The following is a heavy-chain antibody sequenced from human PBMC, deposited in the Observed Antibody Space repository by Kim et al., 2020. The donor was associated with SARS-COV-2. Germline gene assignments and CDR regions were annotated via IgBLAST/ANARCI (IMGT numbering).Heavy chain of an antibody. CDR2: ISGSGDTT. Sequence: GGSLRLSCAASGLTFNTYAMNWVRQAPGKGLEWVSVISGSGDTTNYEESVRGRFTISRDNSKNMLYLQMNSLRAEDTAVYYCVKATPMFRGVSYYFDNWGQGTLVTVSS. CDR1: GLTFNTYA. J-gene: IGHJ4*02. V-gene: IGHV3-23*01. D-gene: IGHD3-10*01. CDR3: VKATPMFRGVSYYFDN.